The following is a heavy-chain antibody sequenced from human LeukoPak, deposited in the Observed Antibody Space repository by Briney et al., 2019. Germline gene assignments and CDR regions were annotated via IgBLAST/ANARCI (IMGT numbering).Heavy chain of an antibody. CDR2: IVSDGRST. CDR1: GFPFSNYW. V-gene: IGHV3-74*01. Sequence: PGGSLRLSCAASGFPFSNYWMHWVRQVPGKGLVWVSRIVSDGRSTSHADSVRGRFTMSRDNAKNTLYLQMNSLRAEDTAVYYCARGDSTWADYWGQGTLVTVSS. J-gene: IGHJ4*02. D-gene: IGHD6-13*01. CDR3: ARGDSTWADY.